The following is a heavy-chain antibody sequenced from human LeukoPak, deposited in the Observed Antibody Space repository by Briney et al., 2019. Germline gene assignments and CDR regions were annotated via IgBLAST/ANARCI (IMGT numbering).Heavy chain of an antibody. J-gene: IGHJ4*02. CDR1: GFTFSSYW. D-gene: IGHD5-24*01. CDR2: IKQDGSEK. CDR3: ARGRGYNSNFDY. Sequence: PGGSLRLSCAASGFTFSSYWMNWVRQAPGKGLEWVANIKQDGSEKNYVDSVKGRFTISRDNAKNSVYLQMNILRAEDTAVYYCARGRGYNSNFDYWGQGTLVTVSS. V-gene: IGHV3-7*01.